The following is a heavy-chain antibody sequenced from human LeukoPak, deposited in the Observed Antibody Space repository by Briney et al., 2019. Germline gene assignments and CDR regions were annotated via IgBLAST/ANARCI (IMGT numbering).Heavy chain of an antibody. J-gene: IGHJ4*02. CDR3: AREGHWYTNTFDY. V-gene: IGHV1-69*13. Sequence: ASVKVSCKASGGTFSSYPISWVRQAPGQGLEWMGGIIPIFGTPNYAQKFQGRVTITADEPTSTAYLELSSLRSEDTAVYYCAREGHWYTNTFDYWGQGTLVTVSS. CDR1: GGTFSSYP. D-gene: IGHD1-14*01. CDR2: IIPIFGTP.